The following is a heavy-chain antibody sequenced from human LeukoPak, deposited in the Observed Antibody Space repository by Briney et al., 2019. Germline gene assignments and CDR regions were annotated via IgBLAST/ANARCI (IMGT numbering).Heavy chain of an antibody. J-gene: IGHJ6*03. Sequence: KPSETLSLTCTVSGYSISSGYYWGWIRQPPGKGLEWIGSIYHSGSTYYNPSLKSRVTISVDTSKNQFSLKLSSVTAADTAVYYCAREVSSYYYYYYYMDVWGKGTTVTISS. CDR2: IYHSGST. CDR3: AREVSSYYYYYYYMDV. V-gene: IGHV4-38-2*02. D-gene: IGHD4-11*01. CDR1: GYSISSGYY.